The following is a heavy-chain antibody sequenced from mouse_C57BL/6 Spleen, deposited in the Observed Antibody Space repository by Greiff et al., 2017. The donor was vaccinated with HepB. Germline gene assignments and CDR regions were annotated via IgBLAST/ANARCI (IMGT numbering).Heavy chain of an antibody. D-gene: IGHD2-4*01. J-gene: IGHJ1*03. Sequence: VQLQQSGPELVKPGASVKISCKASGYSFTGYCMNWVKQSPEKSLEWIGEINPSTGGTTYNQKFKAKATLTVDKSSSTAYMQLKSLTSEDSAVYYCARDYGGYFDVWGTGTTVTVSS. CDR3: ARDYGGYFDV. CDR1: GYSFTGYC. CDR2: INPSTGGT. V-gene: IGHV1-42*01.